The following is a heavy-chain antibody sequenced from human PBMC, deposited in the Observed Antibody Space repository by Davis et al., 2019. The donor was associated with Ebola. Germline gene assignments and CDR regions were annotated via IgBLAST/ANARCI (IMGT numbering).Heavy chain of an antibody. J-gene: IGHJ4*02. CDR2: IRDKTYSYTT. CDR1: GFTFSTYS. CDR3: ARAYGDYQDF. Sequence: GESLKISCAASGFTFSTYSMNWVRQAPGKGLEWIGRIRDKTYSYTTEYAASVIGRFTISRDDSKNSLYLQMNSLKGEDTAVYHCARAYGDYQDFWGQGTLVTVSS. D-gene: IGHD4-17*01. V-gene: IGHV3-72*01.